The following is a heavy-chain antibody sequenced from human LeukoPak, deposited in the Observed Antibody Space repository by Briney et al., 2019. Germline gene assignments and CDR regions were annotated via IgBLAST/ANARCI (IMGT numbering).Heavy chain of an antibody. V-gene: IGHV1-18*01. CDR2: ISAYNGNR. CDR3: ARDLDSSGYYRSDAFGI. J-gene: IGHJ3*02. Sequence: GSSVKVSCKASGYTFNRYATTWVRQAPGQGLEWMGWISAYNGNRYFAQKFQGRVTMTTDTSTSTAYMELMSLRSDDTAVYYCARDLDSSGYYRSDAFGIWGQGTMVTVSS. CDR1: GYTFNRYA. D-gene: IGHD3-22*01.